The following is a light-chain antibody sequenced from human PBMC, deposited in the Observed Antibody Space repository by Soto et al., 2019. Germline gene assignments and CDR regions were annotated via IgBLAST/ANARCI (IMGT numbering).Light chain of an antibody. Sequence: EIVVTQSPATLSVSPGERVTLSCRASQSVSSSLAWYQQRPGQAPRLLIYDTSTRAAGIAARFSGSGSGTEFTLTLSSLQFEDFGVYYCQQYVHWPPGAFGQGTTVEIK. J-gene: IGKJ1*01. CDR1: QSVSSS. CDR3: QQYVHWPPGA. V-gene: IGKV3-15*01. CDR2: DTS.